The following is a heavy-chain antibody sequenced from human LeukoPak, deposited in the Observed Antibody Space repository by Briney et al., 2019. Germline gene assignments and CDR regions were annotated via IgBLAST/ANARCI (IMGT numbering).Heavy chain of an antibody. Sequence: PVPLSLPCTVSVGPFRSSRYYGGWICRPPGKGRVWIGGIYYSGSTYYNPSLKSRVTISVDTSKNQFSLKLSSVTAADTAVYYCARDRPTENWFDPWGQGTLVTVSS. D-gene: IGHD1-14*01. CDR3: ARDRPTENWFDP. CDR2: IYYSGST. J-gene: IGHJ5*02. V-gene: IGHV4-39*07. CDR1: VGPFRSSRYY.